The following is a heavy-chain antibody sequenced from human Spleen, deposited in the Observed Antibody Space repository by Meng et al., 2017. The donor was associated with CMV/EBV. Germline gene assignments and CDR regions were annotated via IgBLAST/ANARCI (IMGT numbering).Heavy chain of an antibody. CDR2: ISSSSSTI. CDR3: ARDHMVRGFDY. J-gene: IGHJ4*02. Sequence: GGSLRLSCAASGFIFSSYEMNWVRQAPGKGLEWVSYISSSSSTIYYADSVKGRFTISRDNAKNSLYLQMNSLRAEDTAVYYCARDHMVRGFDYWGQGTLVTVSS. V-gene: IGHV3-48*03. CDR1: GFIFSSYE. D-gene: IGHD3-10*01.